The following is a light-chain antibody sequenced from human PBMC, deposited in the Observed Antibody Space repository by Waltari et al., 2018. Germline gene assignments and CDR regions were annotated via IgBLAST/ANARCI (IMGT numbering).Light chain of an antibody. CDR1: QSVLYSSNNKNY. CDR2: WAS. J-gene: IGKJ3*01. CDR3: QQYYSTPFT. Sequence: DIVMTQPPDSLAVSLGERATINCKSSQSVLYSSNNKNYLAWYQQKPGQPPKLLIYWASTRESGVPDRFSGSGSGTDFTITISSLQAEDVAVYYCQQYYSTPFTFGPGTKVDIK. V-gene: IGKV4-1*01.